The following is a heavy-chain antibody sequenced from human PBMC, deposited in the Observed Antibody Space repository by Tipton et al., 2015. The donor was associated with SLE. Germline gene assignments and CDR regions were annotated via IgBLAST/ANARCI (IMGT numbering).Heavy chain of an antibody. Sequence: TLSLTCAVYGGSFGDDYWSWIRQPPGKGLEWIGVINHSGGTNDNPSLKSRVTISVDTSKNQFSLKLTSVTAADTAVYYCAGGTAKYQLILSDGFDMWGQGTMVTVSS. V-gene: IGHV4-34*01. CDR2: INHSGGT. CDR1: GGSFGDDY. D-gene: IGHD2-2*01. J-gene: IGHJ3*02. CDR3: AGGTAKYQLILSDGFDM.